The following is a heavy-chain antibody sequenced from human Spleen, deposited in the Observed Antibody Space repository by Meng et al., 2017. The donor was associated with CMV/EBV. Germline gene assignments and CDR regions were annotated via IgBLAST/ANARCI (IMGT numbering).Heavy chain of an antibody. V-gene: IGHV2-70*12. J-gene: IGHJ4*02. CDR2: IDWDDDK. Sequence: SGPTLVKPTQTLTLTCTFSGFSLKTSIMCVTWIRQPPGKALGWLAHIDWDDDKVYTTSLKTRLTIQVDVTVTNMDPVDTATYYCAHSLGFCTNGACPFYFDYWGQGTLVTVSS. CDR3: AHSLGFCTNGACPFYFDY. CDR1: GFSLKTSIMC. D-gene: IGHD2-8*01.